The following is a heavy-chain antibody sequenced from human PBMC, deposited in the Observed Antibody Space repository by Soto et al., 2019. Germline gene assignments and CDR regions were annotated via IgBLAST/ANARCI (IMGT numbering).Heavy chain of an antibody. CDR1: GYNFNSYT. D-gene: IGHD1-26*01. CDR2: ISAYNGNT. V-gene: IGHV1-18*01. J-gene: IGHJ5*02. Sequence: QVQLVQSGAEVKKPGASVKVSCKASGYNFNSYTIIWVRQAPGQGLEWMGRISAYNGNTNYAQKLQGRVTMTTDTSTSTAYMELRSLRSDDTAVYHCARVVGAIGNRFDPWGKGTLVSVST. CDR3: ARVVGAIGNRFDP.